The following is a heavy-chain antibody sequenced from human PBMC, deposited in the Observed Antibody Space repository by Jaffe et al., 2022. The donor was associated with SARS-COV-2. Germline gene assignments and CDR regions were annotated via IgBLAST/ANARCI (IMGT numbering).Heavy chain of an antibody. V-gene: IGHV3-15*01. D-gene: IGHD6-6*01. CDR1: GFTFSNAW. J-gene: IGHJ6*02. CDR2: IKSKTDGGTT. Sequence: EVQLVESGGGLVKPGGSLRLSCAASGFTFSNAWMSWVRQAPGKGLEWVGRIKSKTDGGTTDYAAPVKGRFTISRDDSKNTLYLQMNSLKTEDTAVYYCTTDPQLVVSYYYYGMDVWGQGTTVTVSS. CDR3: TTDPQLVVSYYYYGMDV.